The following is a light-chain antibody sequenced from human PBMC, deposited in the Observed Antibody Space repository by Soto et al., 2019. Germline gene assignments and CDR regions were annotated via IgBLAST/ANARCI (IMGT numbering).Light chain of an antibody. CDR1: SSDVGSYNL. CDR3: GSYAGSSPFRV. J-gene: IGLJ1*01. V-gene: IGLV2-23*01. Sequence: QSALTQPASVSGSPGQSITISCTGTSSDVGSYNLVSWYQQHPGKAPKLMIYEGSKRPSGVSNRFSGSKSGNTASLTISGLQAEDEADYYCGSYAGSSPFRVFGTGTKLTVL. CDR2: EGS.